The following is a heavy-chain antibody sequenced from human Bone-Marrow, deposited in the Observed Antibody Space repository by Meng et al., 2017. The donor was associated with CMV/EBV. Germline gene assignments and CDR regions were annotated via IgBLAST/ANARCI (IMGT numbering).Heavy chain of an antibody. J-gene: IGHJ6*02. CDR3: ARVGGRSYDFWSGCPNTYYYYGMDV. D-gene: IGHD3-3*01. CDR1: GFTFSSYW. CDR2: MNSDGSST. Sequence: GGSLRLSCAASGFTFSSYWMHWVRQAPGKGLVWVSRMNSDGSSTSYADSVKGRFTISRDNAKNTLYLQMNSLRAEDTAVYYCARVGGRSYDFWSGCPNTYYYYGMDVWGQGTTVTVSS. V-gene: IGHV3-74*01.